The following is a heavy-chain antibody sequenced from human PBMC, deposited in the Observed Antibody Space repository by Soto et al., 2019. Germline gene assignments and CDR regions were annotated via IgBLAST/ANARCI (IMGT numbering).Heavy chain of an antibody. Sequence: QVQLVESGGGMVQPGRSLRLSCAASGFTFSSYGMHWVRQAPGKGLEWVAVISYDGSNKYYADSVKGRFTISRDNSKNTLYLQMNSLRAEDTAVYYCAKGGLAARPFDYWGQGTLVTVSS. CDR3: AKGGLAARPFDY. D-gene: IGHD6-6*01. CDR2: ISYDGSNK. J-gene: IGHJ4*02. V-gene: IGHV3-30*18. CDR1: GFTFSSYG.